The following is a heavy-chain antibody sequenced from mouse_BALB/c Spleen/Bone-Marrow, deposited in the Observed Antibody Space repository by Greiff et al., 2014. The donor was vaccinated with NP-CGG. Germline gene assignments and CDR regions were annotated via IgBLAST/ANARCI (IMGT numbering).Heavy chain of an antibody. Sequence: VQLKESGPDLVKPSQSLSLTCTVTGYSITSYYSWHWIRQFPGNKLEWMGYIHYSGTTVYNPSLKSRISITRDTSNNQFFLQLNSVTTEDTATYYCARLAGTPYTMDYWGQGTSVTVSS. CDR1: GYSITSYYS. CDR2: IHYSGTT. CDR3: ARLAGTPYTMDY. J-gene: IGHJ4*01. V-gene: IGHV3-1*02. D-gene: IGHD4-1*01.